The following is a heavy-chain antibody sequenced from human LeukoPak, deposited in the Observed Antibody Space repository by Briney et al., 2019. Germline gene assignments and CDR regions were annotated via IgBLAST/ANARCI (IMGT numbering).Heavy chain of an antibody. V-gene: IGHV3-11*01. CDR2: ISNSGSTI. J-gene: IGHJ4*02. CDR1: GFTFSDFY. D-gene: IGHD3-22*01. Sequence: GGSLRLSCAASGFTFSDFYVTWIRQAPGKGLEWVSYISNSGSTIYYADSVKGRFTISRDNAKNSLYLQMNSLRAEDTAVYYCARSADSSGYFREITLYYFDYWGQGTLVTVSS. CDR3: ARSADSSGYFREITLYYFDY.